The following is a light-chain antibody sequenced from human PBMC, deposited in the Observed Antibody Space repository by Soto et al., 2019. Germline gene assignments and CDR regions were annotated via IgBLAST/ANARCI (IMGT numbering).Light chain of an antibody. CDR2: LNSDGSH. V-gene: IGLV4-69*01. Sequence: DSASLGASVKLTCTLSSGHRSYAIAWHQQQPEKGPRFLMKLNSDGSHRKGDGIPDRFSGSTSGAERYLTISSLQSEDEADYYCQTWGTGIHVVFGGGTKLTVL. CDR3: QTWGTGIHVV. J-gene: IGLJ2*01. CDR1: SGHRSYA.